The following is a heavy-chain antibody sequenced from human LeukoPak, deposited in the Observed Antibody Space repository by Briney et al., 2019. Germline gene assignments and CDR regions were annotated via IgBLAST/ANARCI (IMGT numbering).Heavy chain of an antibody. V-gene: IGHV2-5*02. D-gene: IGHD2-2*01. CDR2: IYWDDDK. J-gene: IGHJ1*01. Sequence: SGPTLVKPTQTLTLTCTFSGFSLSTSGVGVGWIRQPPGKALEWLALIYWDDDKRYSPSLKSRLTITKDTSKNQVVLTMTNMDPVDTATYYRAHGAQDIVVVPAATLYFQHWGQGTLVTVSS. CDR3: AHGAQDIVVVPAATLYFQH. CDR1: GFSLSTSGVG.